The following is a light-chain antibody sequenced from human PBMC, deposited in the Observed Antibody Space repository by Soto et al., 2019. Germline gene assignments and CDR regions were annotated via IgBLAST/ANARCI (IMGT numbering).Light chain of an antibody. V-gene: IGLV2-8*01. CDR3: SSYAGNDNCV. CDR2: DIS. Sequence: QSVLTQPPSASGSPGRSVTISCTGTSSDIGNSNYVSWYQQHPGKAPKLIICDISKRPSGVPGRFSGSKSGNTASLTVSGLQADDEADYYCSSYAGNDNCVFGTGTKLTVL. CDR1: SSDIGNSNY. J-gene: IGLJ1*01.